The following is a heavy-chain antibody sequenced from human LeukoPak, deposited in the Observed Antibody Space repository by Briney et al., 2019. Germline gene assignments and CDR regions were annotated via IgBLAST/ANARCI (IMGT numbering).Heavy chain of an antibody. D-gene: IGHD1-26*01. V-gene: IGHV3-66*01. Sequence: GGSLRLSSAIPGFTVSSKCMSQVRQAPGKGPEWVSVIYTSGITYYADSVRGRFTIARHNSKDTLYLQMDSLTAEDTAVYYCARELAGGSYSFDSWGQGTLVTVSS. CDR1: GFTVSSKC. CDR2: IYTSGIT. J-gene: IGHJ4*02. CDR3: ARELAGGSYSFDS.